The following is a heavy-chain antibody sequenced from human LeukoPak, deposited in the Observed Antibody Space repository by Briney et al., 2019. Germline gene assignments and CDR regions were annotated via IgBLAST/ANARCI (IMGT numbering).Heavy chain of an antibody. V-gene: IGHV3-74*03. CDR1: GFTFSTSW. CDR2: INPDVSRT. D-gene: IGHD3-3*01. J-gene: IGHJ4*02. Sequence: PGGSLRLSCVASGFTFSTSWMHWVRQTPGKGLVWVSRINPDVSRTTYADSVKGRFTISRDNSKNTLYLQMNSLRAEDTAVYYCARGVPYYDFWSGAPYYFDYWGQGTLVTVSS. CDR3: ARGVPYYDFWSGAPYYFDY.